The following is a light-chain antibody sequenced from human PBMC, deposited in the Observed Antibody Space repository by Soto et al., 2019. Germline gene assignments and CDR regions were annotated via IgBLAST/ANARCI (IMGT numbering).Light chain of an antibody. CDR3: QQYTTLVT. Sequence: DIQMTQSPSTLSASVGDRVTITRRASQSVDRWLAWYQQRPGKAPKALIYKASNLESGVPSRFSGSGSGTEFTLTITSLQPGDIATYYCQQYTTLVTFGQGTMVEMK. J-gene: IGKJ1*01. CDR1: QSVDRW. CDR2: KAS. V-gene: IGKV1-5*03.